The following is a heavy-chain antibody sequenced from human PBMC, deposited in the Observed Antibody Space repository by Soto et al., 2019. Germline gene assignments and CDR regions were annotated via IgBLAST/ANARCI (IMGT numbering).Heavy chain of an antibody. CDR3: ASMTYSSSWYGPDYNWFDP. CDR2: IIPIFGTA. CDR1: GGTFSSYA. V-gene: IGHV1-69*01. D-gene: IGHD6-13*01. J-gene: IGHJ5*02. Sequence: QVQLVQSGAEVQKPGSSVKVSCKASGGTFSSYAISWVRQAPGQGLEWMGGIIPIFGTANYAQKFQGRVTITADESTSTAYMELSSLRSEDTAVYYCASMTYSSSWYGPDYNWFDPWGQGTLVTVSS.